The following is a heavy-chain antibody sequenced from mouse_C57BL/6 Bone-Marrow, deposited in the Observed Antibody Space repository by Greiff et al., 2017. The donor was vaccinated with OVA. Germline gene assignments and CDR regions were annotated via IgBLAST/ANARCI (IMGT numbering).Heavy chain of an antibody. CDR1: GYSFTDYN. D-gene: IGHD1-1*01. J-gene: IGHJ3*01. Sequence: EVQLVESGPELVKPGASVKISCKASGYSFTDYNMNWVKQSNGKSLEWIGVINPNYGTTSYNQKFKGKATLTVDQSSSTAYMQLNSLTSEDSAVYYCARFPTLYYYGSSYGFAYWGQGTLVTVAA. CDR2: INPNYGTT. V-gene: IGHV1-39*01. CDR3: ARFPTLYYYGSSYGFAY.